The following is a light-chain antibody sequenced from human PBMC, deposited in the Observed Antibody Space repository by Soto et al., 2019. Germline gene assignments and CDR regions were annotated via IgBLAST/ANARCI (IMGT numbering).Light chain of an antibody. Sequence: QSALTQPPSVSGTPGQRVTIFCSGSSSNIGSNTVNWYQQFPGTAPTLLIYSNTQRPSGVPARFSGSKSGTSASLAISELQSEDEADYYCASWDDSLDGHVFGSGTKVTVL. CDR2: SNT. J-gene: IGLJ1*01. V-gene: IGLV1-44*01. CDR3: ASWDDSLDGHV. CDR1: SSNIGSNT.